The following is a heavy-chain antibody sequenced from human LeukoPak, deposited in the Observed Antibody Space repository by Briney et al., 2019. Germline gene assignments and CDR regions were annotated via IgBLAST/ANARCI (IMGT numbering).Heavy chain of an antibody. D-gene: IGHD6-13*01. J-gene: IGHJ6*03. Sequence: PGGSLRLSCAASGFTFSDYYMSWIRQAPGKGLEWVSYISSSGSTIYYADSVKGRFTISRDNAKNSLYLQMNSLRAEDTAVYYCARARGYSSSWYEDYYYYMDVWGKGTTVTVSS. V-gene: IGHV3-11*01. CDR1: GFTFSDYY. CDR3: ARARGYSSSWYEDYYYYMDV. CDR2: ISSSGSTI.